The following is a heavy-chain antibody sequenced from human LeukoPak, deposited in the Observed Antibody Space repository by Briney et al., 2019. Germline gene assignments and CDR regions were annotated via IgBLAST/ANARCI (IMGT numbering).Heavy chain of an antibody. Sequence: GGSLRLSCAASGFTFSSYSMNWVRQAPGKGLEWVSYISSSSSTIYYADSVKGRFTISRDNSKNTLYLQMNSLRAEDTAVYYCASESSAAAGIEGEFDYWGQGTLVTVSS. V-gene: IGHV3-48*01. CDR1: GFTFSSYS. D-gene: IGHD6-13*01. J-gene: IGHJ4*02. CDR3: ASESSAAAGIEGEFDY. CDR2: ISSSSSTI.